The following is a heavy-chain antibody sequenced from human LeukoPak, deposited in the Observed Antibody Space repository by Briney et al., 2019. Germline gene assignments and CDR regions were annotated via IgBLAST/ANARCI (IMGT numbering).Heavy chain of an antibody. Sequence: SVKVSCKASGFTFTSSAVRWVRQARGQRLEWIGWIVVGSGNTNYAQKFQERVTITRDMSTSTAYMELSSLRSEDTAVYYCAVVRYCSSTSCPKAFDYWGQGTLVTVSS. CDR3: AVVRYCSSTSCPKAFDY. CDR1: GFTFTSSA. V-gene: IGHV1-58*01. J-gene: IGHJ4*02. D-gene: IGHD2-2*01. CDR2: IVVGSGNT.